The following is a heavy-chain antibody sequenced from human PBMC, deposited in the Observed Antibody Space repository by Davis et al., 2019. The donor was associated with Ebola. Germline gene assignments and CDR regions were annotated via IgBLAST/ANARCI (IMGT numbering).Heavy chain of an antibody. CDR2: IFHSGNT. D-gene: IGHD6-13*01. CDR3: ARDRGSSWYNWFDP. CDR1: GGSIRSTNW. Sequence: MPSETLSLTCAVSGGSIRSTNWWSWVRQPPGKGLEWIGEIFHSGNTKYNPSLKSRVTISVDKSKNQFSLRLTTVTAADTAVYYCARDRGSSWYNWFDPWGQGTLVTVSS. V-gene: IGHV4-4*02. J-gene: IGHJ5*02.